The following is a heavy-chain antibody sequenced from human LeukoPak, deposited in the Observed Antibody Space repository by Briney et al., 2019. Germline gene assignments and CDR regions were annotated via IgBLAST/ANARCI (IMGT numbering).Heavy chain of an antibody. Sequence: GASVKVSCKASGYTFTSYGINWVRQATGQGLEWMGWVNPNSGNTGFAQKFQGRVTMTRNTSISTAYMELSSLRSEDTAVYYCARVTYYHILTGSYSGGDFDHWGQGTLVTVSS. CDR2: VNPNSGNT. CDR1: GYTFTSYG. CDR3: ARVTYYHILTGSYSGGDFDH. V-gene: IGHV1-8*01. J-gene: IGHJ4*02. D-gene: IGHD3-9*01.